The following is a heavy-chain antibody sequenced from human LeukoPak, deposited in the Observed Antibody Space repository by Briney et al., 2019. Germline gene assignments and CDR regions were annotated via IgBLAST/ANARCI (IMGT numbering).Heavy chain of an antibody. D-gene: IGHD3-3*01. Sequence: PGGSLRLSGAASGFTFSSYSMNWVRQAPGTGLEWVSSISSSSSYIYYADSVKGRFTISRDNAKNSLYLQMNSLRAEDTAVYYCARDLFLGWLKGVDVWGQGTTVTVSS. V-gene: IGHV3-21*01. CDR1: GFTFSSYS. J-gene: IGHJ6*02. CDR2: ISSSSSYI. CDR3: ARDLFLGWLKGVDV.